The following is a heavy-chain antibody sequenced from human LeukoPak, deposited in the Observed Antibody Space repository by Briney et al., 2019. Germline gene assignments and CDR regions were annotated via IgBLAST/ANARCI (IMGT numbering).Heavy chain of an antibody. CDR3: ARPIFTSGWDAFGY. J-gene: IGHJ4*02. D-gene: IGHD3-9*01. CDR1: GLTFRNYW. Sequence: PGGSLRLSCAASGLTFRNYWMSWVRQAPGKGLEWVANIKQDGSEKNYVDSVKGRFTISRDNAKNSLYLQMNSLRAEDTAIYYCARPIFTSGWDAFGYWGQGTLVIVSS. V-gene: IGHV3-7*01. CDR2: IKQDGSEK.